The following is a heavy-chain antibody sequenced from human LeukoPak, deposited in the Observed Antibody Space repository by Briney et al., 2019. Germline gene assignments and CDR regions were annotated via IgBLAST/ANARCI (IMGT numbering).Heavy chain of an antibody. CDR2: ISGSGGST. V-gene: IGHV3-23*01. Sequence: GGSLRLSCAASGFTFRNYLMNWVRQAPGKGLEWVSAISGSGGSTYYADSVKGRFTISRDNSKNTLYLQMNSLRAEDTAVYYCARERLLSLDYWGQGTLVTVSS. D-gene: IGHD3-10*01. CDR3: ARERLLSLDY. CDR1: GFTFRNYL. J-gene: IGHJ4*02.